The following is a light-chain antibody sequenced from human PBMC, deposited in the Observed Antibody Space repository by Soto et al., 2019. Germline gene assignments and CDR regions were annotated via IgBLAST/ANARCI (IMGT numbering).Light chain of an antibody. CDR3: LHYGTAQWT. CDR2: GAS. V-gene: IGKV3-20*01. Sequence: EVVLTQSPATLSLSPGESATLSSRAPQSVTPDALAWYQQKPGHPPRLLISGASSRATGIPDRFSGGGSGTDFIFNISSLQPEDFAMYYCLHYGTAQWTFGQGTKVHI. CDR1: QSVTPDA. J-gene: IGKJ1*01.